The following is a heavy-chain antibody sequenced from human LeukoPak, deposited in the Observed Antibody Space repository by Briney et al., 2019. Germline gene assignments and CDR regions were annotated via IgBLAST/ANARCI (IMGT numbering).Heavy chain of an antibody. J-gene: IGHJ4*02. V-gene: IGHV5-51*01. Sequence: GESLKISCKGFGYSFTTFWIGWVRQMPGKGLEWMGIIYPGDSDTRYSPSFQGQVTISADKSITTAYLQWSSLKASDTAMYYCARHFGSTYESGLDYWGQGTLVTVSS. CDR1: GYSFTTFW. CDR2: IYPGDSDT. D-gene: IGHD2-2*01. CDR3: ARHFGSTYESGLDY.